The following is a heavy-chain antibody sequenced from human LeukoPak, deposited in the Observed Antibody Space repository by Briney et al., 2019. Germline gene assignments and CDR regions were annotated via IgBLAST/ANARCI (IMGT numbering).Heavy chain of an antibody. CDR3: ARRTALGPGDF. Sequence: PSETLSLTCAVYGGSFSGYSWTWIRQPPGKGLEWIGEINHSGGTNYNPSLKSRVSISRDTSKNQFSLKLSSVTAADTAVYYCARRTALGPGDFWGQGTLVTVS. V-gene: IGHV4-34*01. J-gene: IGHJ4*02. CDR1: GGSFSGYS. D-gene: IGHD1-1*01. CDR2: INHSGGT.